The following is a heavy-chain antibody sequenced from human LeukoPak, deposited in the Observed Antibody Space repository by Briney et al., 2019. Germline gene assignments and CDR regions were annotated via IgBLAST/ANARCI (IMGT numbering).Heavy chain of an antibody. Sequence: GGSLRLSCSASGFIFGHYAMHWVRQAPGKGLKYVSSLKNNGDNIYYTDSVKGRFTISRDNSRNTLYLQLSSLRPEDTAVYYCVKDRGGLARDFDQWGQGTLVTVSS. V-gene: IGHV3-64D*06. CDR1: GFIFGHYA. CDR2: LKNNGDNI. CDR3: VKDRGGLARDFDQ. J-gene: IGHJ4*02. D-gene: IGHD3-10*01.